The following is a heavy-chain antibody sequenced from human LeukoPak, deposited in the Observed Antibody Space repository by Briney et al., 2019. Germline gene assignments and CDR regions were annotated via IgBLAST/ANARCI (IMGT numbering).Heavy chain of an antibody. J-gene: IGHJ4*02. CDR3: AIAPVDTAMGDY. CDR1: GFTFSSYS. D-gene: IGHD5-18*01. CDR2: ISSSSSYI. Sequence: GGSLRLSCAASGFTFSSYSMNWVRQAPGKGLEWVSSISSSSSYIYYADSVEGRFTISRDNAKNSLYLQMNSLRAEDTAVYYCAIAPVDTAMGDYWGQGTLVTVSS. V-gene: IGHV3-21*01.